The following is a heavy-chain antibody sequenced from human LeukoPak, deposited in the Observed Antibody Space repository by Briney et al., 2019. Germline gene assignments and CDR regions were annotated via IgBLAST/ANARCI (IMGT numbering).Heavy chain of an antibody. V-gene: IGHV4-39*01. CDR1: GGSISRSSYY. J-gene: IGHJ3*02. CDR2: IYDSGST. D-gene: IGHD3-22*01. Sequence: NASETLSLTCTVSGGSISRSSYYWGWIRQPPGKGLEWVGSIYDSGSTYYNPSLNSRVTISVDTSKNQFSLKLSSVTAADTAVYYCARRGYYDSSGHTRPPPAGAFDIWGQGTMVTVSS. CDR3: ARRGYYDSSGHTRPPPAGAFDI.